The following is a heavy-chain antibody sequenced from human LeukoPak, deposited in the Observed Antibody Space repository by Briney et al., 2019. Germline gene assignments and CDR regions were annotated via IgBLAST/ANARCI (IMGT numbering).Heavy chain of an antibody. D-gene: IGHD6-13*01. V-gene: IGHV3-23*01. CDR1: GFTFSSYG. J-gene: IGHJ4*02. CDR2: ISGSGGST. Sequence: GGTLRLSCAASGFTFSSYGMSWVRQAPGKGLEWVSAISGSGGSTYYADSVKGRFTISRDNSKNTLYLQMNSLRAEDTAVYYCANGGSSWYPFDYWGQGTLVTVSS. CDR3: ANGGSSWYPFDY.